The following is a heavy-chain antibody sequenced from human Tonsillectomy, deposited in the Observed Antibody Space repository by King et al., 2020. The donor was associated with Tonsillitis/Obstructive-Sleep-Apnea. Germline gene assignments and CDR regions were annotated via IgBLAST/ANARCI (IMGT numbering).Heavy chain of an antibody. CDR3: ARASSGSMDV. D-gene: IGHD3-22*01. CDR1: GFTFSSYW. Sequence: VQLVESGGGLIQPGGSLRLSCAASGFTFSSYWMQWVRHVPGRGLVWVSGLNSDGSITTYADSVKGRFTISRDNAKNTLYLQMNSLRAEDTAVYFCARASSGSMDVWGQGTTVTVSS. J-gene: IGHJ6*02. V-gene: IGHV3-74*01. CDR2: LNSDGSIT.